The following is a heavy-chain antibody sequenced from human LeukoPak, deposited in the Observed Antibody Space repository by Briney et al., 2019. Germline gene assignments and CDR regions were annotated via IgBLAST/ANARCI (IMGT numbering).Heavy chain of an antibody. CDR1: GGSISSSSYY. CDR2: IYYSGST. D-gene: IGHD2-2*01. V-gene: IGHV4-39*01. CDR3: ARHSVVVPAAMYNWFDP. Sequence: SSETLSLTCTVSGGSISSSSYYWGWIRQPPGKGLEWIGSIYYSGSTYYNPSLKSRVTISEDTSKNQFSLKLSSVTAADTAVYYCARHSVVVPAAMYNWFDPWGQGTLVTVSS. J-gene: IGHJ5*02.